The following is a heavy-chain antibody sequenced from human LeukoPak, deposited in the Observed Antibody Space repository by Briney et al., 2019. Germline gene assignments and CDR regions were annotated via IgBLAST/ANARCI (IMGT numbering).Heavy chain of an antibody. D-gene: IGHD6-19*01. CDR2: INPNSGDT. CDR3: ARDVYTSGWRYFDL. CDR1: GYAFTGHY. Sequence: ASVKVSCKASGYAFTGHYMHWVRQAPGQGPEWTAWINPNSGDTNYAQKFQGRVTLTRDASIGTAYMEMNRLTYDDTAIYYCARDVYTSGWRYFDLWGHGTLVTVSS. J-gene: IGHJ2*01. V-gene: IGHV1-2*02.